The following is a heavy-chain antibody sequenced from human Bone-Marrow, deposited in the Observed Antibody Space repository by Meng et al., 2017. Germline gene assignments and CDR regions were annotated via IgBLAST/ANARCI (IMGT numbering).Heavy chain of an antibody. CDR1: GFTFSDYY. J-gene: IGHJ4*02. Sequence: VQLVESGGGLVQPGGSLRLSCAASGFTFSDYYMSRIRQAPGKGLEWVGRIGNKKEGRTTDYAAPVKGRFTISSDESKNTFYLQMNSLKSEDTAVYYCIAWYLGFWGQGTLVTVSS. V-gene: IGHV3-15*04. CDR3: IAWYLGF. CDR2: IGNKKEGRTT.